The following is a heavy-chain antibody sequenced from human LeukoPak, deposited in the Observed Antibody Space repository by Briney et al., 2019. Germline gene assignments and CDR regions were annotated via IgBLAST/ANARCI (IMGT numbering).Heavy chain of an antibody. Sequence: GGSLRLSCAVSGITLSNYGMSWVRQAPGKGLEWVAGLSGSGGGTNYADSVQGRFTISRDNPKNTLYLQMNSLRAEDTAVYFYAKQGVVIRVFLVGFHKEAYYFDSWGQGALVTVSS. CDR1: GITLSNYG. CDR2: LSGSGGGT. J-gene: IGHJ4*02. CDR3: AKQGVVIRVFLVGFHKEAYYFDS. D-gene: IGHD2-21*01. V-gene: IGHV3-23*01.